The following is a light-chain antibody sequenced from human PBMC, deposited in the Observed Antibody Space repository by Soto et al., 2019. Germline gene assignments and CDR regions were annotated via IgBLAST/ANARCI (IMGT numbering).Light chain of an antibody. V-gene: IGLV2-14*01. CDR3: GSYTNTTYV. J-gene: IGLJ1*01. CDR1: STDVGDYYF. CDR2: EVS. Sequence: ALTQPASVSGSPGQSITISCTAASTDVGDYYFVPWYQHHPGKAPKLIIYEVSSRPSGVSHRFSASASGSTASLTISGLQADDEADYYCGSYTNTTYVFGTGTKVTVL.